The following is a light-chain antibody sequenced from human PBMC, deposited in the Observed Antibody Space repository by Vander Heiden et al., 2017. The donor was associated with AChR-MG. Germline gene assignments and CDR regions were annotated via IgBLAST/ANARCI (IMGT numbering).Light chain of an antibody. Sequence: SYELTQPPSVSVSPGQTARITCSGDALPKQYAYWYQQKPGQAPVLVIYKDNGRPSGIPERFSGSSSGTTVTLTISGVQAEDEADYYCQSADSSDTYVVFGGGTKLTVL. CDR2: KDN. CDR3: QSADSSDTYVV. J-gene: IGLJ3*02. V-gene: IGLV3-25*03. CDR1: ALPKQY.